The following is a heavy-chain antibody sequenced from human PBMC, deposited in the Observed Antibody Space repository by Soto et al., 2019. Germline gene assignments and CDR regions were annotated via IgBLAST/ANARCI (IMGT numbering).Heavy chain of an antibody. Sequence: QVQLVQSVAEVKKPGSSVKVSYKASGGTFSSYAISWVRQAPGQGLEWMGGIIPIFGTANYAQKFQGRVTITADESTSTAYMELSSLRSEDTAVYYCVRGDPRFYGDYWYFDLWGRGTLVTVSS. CDR1: GGTFSSYA. CDR2: IIPIFGTA. D-gene: IGHD4-17*01. V-gene: IGHV1-69*01. J-gene: IGHJ2*01. CDR3: VRGDPRFYGDYWYFDL.